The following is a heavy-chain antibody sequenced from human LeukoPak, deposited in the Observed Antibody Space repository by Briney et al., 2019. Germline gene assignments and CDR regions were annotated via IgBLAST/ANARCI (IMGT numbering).Heavy chain of an antibody. CDR1: GGSISSSSYY. Sequence: SETLSLTCTVSGGSISSSSYYWGWIRQPPGKGLEWIGSIYYSGSTYYNPSLKSRVTISVDTSKNQFSLKLSSVTAADTAVYYCARQFGSGDYVWWFDPWGQGTLVTVSS. CDR2: IYYSGST. V-gene: IGHV4-39*01. CDR3: ARQFGSGDYVWWFDP. D-gene: IGHD4-17*01. J-gene: IGHJ5*02.